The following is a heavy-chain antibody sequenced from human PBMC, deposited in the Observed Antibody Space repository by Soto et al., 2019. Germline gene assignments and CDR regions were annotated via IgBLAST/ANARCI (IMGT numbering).Heavy chain of an antibody. CDR3: ARDLGVYFRGGSCRDY. J-gene: IGHJ4*02. CDR1: GFTFSSYS. V-gene: IGHV3-21*01. CDR2: ISSSSSYI. Sequence: GGSLRLSCAPSGFTFSSYSINWVRQAPGKGLEWVSSISSSSSYIYYADSVKGRFTISRDNAKNSLYLQMNSLRAEDTAVYNCARDLGVYFRGGSCRDYWGQGTLVTASS. D-gene: IGHD2-15*01.